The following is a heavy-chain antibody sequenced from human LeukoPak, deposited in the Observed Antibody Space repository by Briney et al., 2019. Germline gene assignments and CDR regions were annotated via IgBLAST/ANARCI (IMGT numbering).Heavy chain of an antibody. CDR1: GGTFSSYA. V-gene: IGHV1-69*05. Sequence: SVKVSCKTSGGTFSSYAISWVRQAPGQGLEWMGRIIPIFGTANYAQKFQGRVTITTDESTSTAYMELSSLRSEDTAVYYCARDLYSSGFLPFDPWGQGTLVTVSS. J-gene: IGHJ5*02. CDR3: ARDLYSSGFLPFDP. D-gene: IGHD6-19*01. CDR2: IIPIFGTA.